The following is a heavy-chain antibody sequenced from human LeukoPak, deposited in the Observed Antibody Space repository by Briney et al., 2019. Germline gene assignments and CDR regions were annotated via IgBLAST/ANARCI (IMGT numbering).Heavy chain of an antibody. D-gene: IGHD3-10*01. CDR1: GFTFSDYY. Sequence: GGSLRLSCAASGFTFSDYYMSWIRQAPGKGLEWVSYISNSGGATNYGDSVRGRFTISRDNGKNSLYLEMNSLRAEDTAIYYCARESYYGSGTYFNFDYLGQGILVTVSS. J-gene: IGHJ4*02. V-gene: IGHV3-11*01. CDR3: ARESYYGSGTYFNFDY. CDR2: ISNSGGAT.